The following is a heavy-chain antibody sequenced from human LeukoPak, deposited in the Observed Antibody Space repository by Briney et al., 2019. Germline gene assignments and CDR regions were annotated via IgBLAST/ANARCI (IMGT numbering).Heavy chain of an antibody. J-gene: IGHJ4*02. CDR3: ARGGYCRSGNCFVLAAEFDY. D-gene: IGHD2-15*01. V-gene: IGHV1-2*02. Sequence: ASVKVSCKASGYTFTGYYMHWVRQAPGQGLEWMGWINPNSGGTDYAQKFQGRVTMTSDMSISTAYMELKWLGSDDTAVYYCARGGYCRSGNCFVLAAEFDYWGQGTLVTVTS. CDR2: INPNSGGT. CDR1: GYTFTGYY.